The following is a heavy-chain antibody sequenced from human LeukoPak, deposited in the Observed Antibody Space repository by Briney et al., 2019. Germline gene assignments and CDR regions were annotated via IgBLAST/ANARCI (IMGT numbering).Heavy chain of an antibody. CDR2: IASDGST. CDR1: GFTFSSYW. CDR3: IGSGGWPGY. D-gene: IGHD1-26*01. V-gene: IGHV3-74*01. Sequence: GGSLRLSCAASGFTFSSYWMHWVRQAPGKGLVWVSRIASDGSTVYADSVKGRFTISRDNAKDTVSLQMNSLRVEDTAVYYCIGSGGWPGYWGQGTLVTVSS. J-gene: IGHJ4*02.